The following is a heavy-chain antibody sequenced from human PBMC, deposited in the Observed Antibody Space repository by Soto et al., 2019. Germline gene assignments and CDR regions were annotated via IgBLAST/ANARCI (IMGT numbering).Heavy chain of an antibody. CDR2: IHYSGNT. J-gene: IGHJ4*02. D-gene: IGHD3-22*01. V-gene: IGHV4-59*08. CDR3: ASQSTGYPYYFKY. Sequence: PSETLSLTCTVSGGSISSYYWSWIRQSPGKGLEWIGYIHYSGNTNYNPSLKSRVTISVDTSKNQFSLKLSSVTAADTAVYYCASQSTGYPYYFKYWGQGTLVTVSS. CDR1: GGSISSYY.